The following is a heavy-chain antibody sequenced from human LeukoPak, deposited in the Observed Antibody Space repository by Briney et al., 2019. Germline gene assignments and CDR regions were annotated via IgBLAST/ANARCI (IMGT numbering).Heavy chain of an antibody. CDR2: ISWNSGSI. V-gene: IGHV3-9*01. CDR3: AKDIGPRGYYYDSSGFPLDAFDI. J-gene: IGHJ3*02. Sequence: GRSLRLSCAASGFIFDDYAMHWVRQAPGKGLEWVSGISWNSGSIGYADSVKGRFTISRDNAKNSLYLQMNSLRAEDTALYYCAKDIGPRGYYYDSSGFPLDAFDIWGQGTMVTVSS. D-gene: IGHD3-22*01. CDR1: GFIFDDYA.